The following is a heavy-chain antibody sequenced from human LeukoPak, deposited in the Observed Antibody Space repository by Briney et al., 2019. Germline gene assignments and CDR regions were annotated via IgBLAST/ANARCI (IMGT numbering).Heavy chain of an antibody. D-gene: IGHD6-13*01. CDR3: ARDGTAAGLYFDL. CDR2: ISQSGGEK. J-gene: IGHJ4*01. Sequence: PGGSLRLSCAVSGFTFSDYWMNWVRQAPGKGLEWVASISQSGGEKSYVDSVKGRFTISRDNPKNSLYLQMSSLRAEDTAVYYCARDGTAAGLYFDLWGQGTLVTVSS. V-gene: IGHV3-7*01. CDR1: GFTFSDYW.